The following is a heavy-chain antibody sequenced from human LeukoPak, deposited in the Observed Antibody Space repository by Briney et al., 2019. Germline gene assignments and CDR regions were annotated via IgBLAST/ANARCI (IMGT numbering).Heavy chain of an antibody. CDR3: ARDRGSSGFSDAFDI. V-gene: IGHV4-39*07. Sequence: SETLSLTCTVSGGSISSSSYYWGWIRQPPGKGLEWIGSIYYSGSTYYNPSLKSRVTISVDTSKNQFSLKLSSVTAADTAVYYCARDRGSSGFSDAFDIWGQGTMVTVSS. J-gene: IGHJ3*02. CDR1: GGSISSSSYY. D-gene: IGHD3-22*01. CDR2: IYYSGST.